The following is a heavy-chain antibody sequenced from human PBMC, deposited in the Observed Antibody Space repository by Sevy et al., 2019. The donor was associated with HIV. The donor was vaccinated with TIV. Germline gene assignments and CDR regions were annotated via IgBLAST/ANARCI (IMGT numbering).Heavy chain of an antibody. Sequence: GGSLRLSCAVSGFTFSNYAMSWVRQAPGKGLEWVSAISGRDTGTFYAESVKGRFTISRDNSKNTLYLQMNSLRAEDTAVYYCAKYTIVVVGEALDIWGRGTMVTVSS. CDR2: ISGRDTGT. CDR1: GFTFSNYA. D-gene: IGHD3-22*01. J-gene: IGHJ3*02. V-gene: IGHV3-23*01. CDR3: AKYTIVVVGEALDI.